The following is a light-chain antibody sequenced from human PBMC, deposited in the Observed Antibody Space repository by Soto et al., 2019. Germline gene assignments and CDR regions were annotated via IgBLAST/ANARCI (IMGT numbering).Light chain of an antibody. CDR3: QQRSNWIT. V-gene: IGKV3D-20*02. CDR2: AAS. Sequence: EIVLMQSPGTVSLSPGERATLSCRASQSVRSSFLAWYQQKPGQAPRLLIYAASGRVTGIPDRFSGSGSGTDFTLTISRLEPEDFAVYYCQQRSNWITFGQGTRLEIK. J-gene: IGKJ5*01. CDR1: QSVRSSF.